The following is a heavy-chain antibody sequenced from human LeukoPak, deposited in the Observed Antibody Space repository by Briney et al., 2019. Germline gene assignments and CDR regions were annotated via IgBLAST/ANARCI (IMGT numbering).Heavy chain of an antibody. CDR1: GGSISSGGYY. D-gene: IGHD4-17*01. J-gene: IGHJ4*02. Sequence: PSETLSLTCTVSGGSISSGGYYWSWIRQRPGKGLEWIGYIYYSGSTYYNPSLKSRVTISVDTSKNQFSLKLSSVTAADTAVYYCARERLDYGDYGPPDYWGQGTLVTVSS. CDR2: IYYSGST. V-gene: IGHV4-31*03. CDR3: ARERLDYGDYGPPDY.